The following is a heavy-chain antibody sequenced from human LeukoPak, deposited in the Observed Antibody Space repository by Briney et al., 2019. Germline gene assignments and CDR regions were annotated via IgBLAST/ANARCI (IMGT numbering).Heavy chain of an antibody. CDR3: ARAVRDWPFKGQFDY. D-gene: IGHD3-9*01. Sequence: GGSLRLSCAASGFTFSSYSMNWVRQAPGKGLEWVSSISSSGNYIYYADSLKGRFTTSRDNAKNSLYLQMNSLRAEDTAVYYCARAVRDWPFKGQFDYWGQGTLVTVSS. V-gene: IGHV3-21*01. CDR2: ISSSGNYI. CDR1: GFTFSSYS. J-gene: IGHJ4*02.